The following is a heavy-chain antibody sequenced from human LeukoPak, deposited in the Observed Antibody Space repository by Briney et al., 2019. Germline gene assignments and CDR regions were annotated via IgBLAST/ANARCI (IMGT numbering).Heavy chain of an antibody. CDR1: GGSISSGGYY. CDR3: ARVYSIFGVVKYYFDY. CDR2: IYYSGST. V-gene: IGHV4-31*03. Sequence: SQTLSLTCTVSGGSISSGGYYWSWIRQHPGKGLEWIGCIYYSGSTYYNPSLKSRVTISVDTSKNQFSLKLSSVTAADTAVYYCARVYSIFGVVKYYFDYWGQGTLVTVSS. J-gene: IGHJ4*02. D-gene: IGHD3-3*01.